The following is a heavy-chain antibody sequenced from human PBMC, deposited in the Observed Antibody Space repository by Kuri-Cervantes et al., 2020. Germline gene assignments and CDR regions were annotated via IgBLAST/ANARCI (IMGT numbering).Heavy chain of an antibody. D-gene: IGHD1-7*01. Sequence: GGSLRLSCAASETTFSSYGMHWVRQAPGKGLEWVAVISYDGSNKYYADSVKGRFTISRDNSKNTLYLQMNSLRAEDTAIYYCVSYNWNYDFDPWGQGTLVTVSS. CDR1: ETTFSSYG. CDR2: ISYDGSNK. CDR3: VSYNWNYDFDP. J-gene: IGHJ5*02. V-gene: IGHV3-30*03.